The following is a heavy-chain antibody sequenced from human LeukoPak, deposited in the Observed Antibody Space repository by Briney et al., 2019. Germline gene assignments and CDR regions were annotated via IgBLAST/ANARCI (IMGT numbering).Heavy chain of an antibody. D-gene: IGHD2-21*02. V-gene: IGHV1-3*03. CDR3: ARGKWTAHTVGYYFDS. Sequence: VASVKVSCKASGYTFNSYAINWVRQAPGQRLEWMGWIDAGNGKTKYSQEFQGRVAITRDTSASTAYMELSSLRPEDMAVYYCARGKWTAHTVGYYFDSWGQGTLVTVSS. J-gene: IGHJ4*02. CDR1: GYTFNSYA. CDR2: IDAGNGKT.